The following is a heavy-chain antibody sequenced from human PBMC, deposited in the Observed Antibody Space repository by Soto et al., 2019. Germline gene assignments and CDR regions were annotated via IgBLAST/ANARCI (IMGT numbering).Heavy chain of an antibody. CDR3: ARDNITGLFDY. J-gene: IGHJ4*02. CDR2: INPSGST. D-gene: IGHD2-8*02. V-gene: IGHV4-34*01. Sequence: QVQLQQWGAGLLKPSETLSLTCAVYGGSFSGYYCTWVRQPPRTGPSCIGDINPSGSTNYNPSLKSRVTIAVDTYKNQFSLKLTSVTAADTAVYYCARDNITGLFDYWGQGTLVTVSS. CDR1: GGSFSGYY.